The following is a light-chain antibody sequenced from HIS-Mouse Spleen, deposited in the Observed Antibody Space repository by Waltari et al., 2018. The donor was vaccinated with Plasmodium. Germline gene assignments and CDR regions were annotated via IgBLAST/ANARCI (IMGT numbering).Light chain of an antibody. CDR3: MIWHSSAWV. Sequence: QAVLTQPSSLSASPGASASLTCTLRSGINVGTYRIYWYQQKPGSPPQYLLGYKSDSDKQQCSGCPSRFSGSKAASANAGSLLSSGLQSEDEADSYCMIWHSSAWVFGGGTKRTVL. J-gene: IGLJ3*02. CDR1: SGINVGTYR. CDR2: YKSDSDK. V-gene: IGLV5-45*03.